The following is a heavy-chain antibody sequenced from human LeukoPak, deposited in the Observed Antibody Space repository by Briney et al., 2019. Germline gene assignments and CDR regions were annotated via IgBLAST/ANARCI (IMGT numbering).Heavy chain of an antibody. CDR3: AREGHDCSGGSCYRYYYYGVDV. V-gene: IGHV1-69*13. CDR1: GGTFSSYA. D-gene: IGHD2-15*01. CDR2: VIPIFGTA. J-gene: IGHJ6*04. Sequence: GASVKVSCKASGGTFSSYAISWVRQAPGQGLEWMGGVIPIFGTANYAQKFQGRVTITADESTSTAYMELSSLRSEDTAVYYCAREGHDCSGGSCYRYYYYGVDVWGKGTTVTVSS.